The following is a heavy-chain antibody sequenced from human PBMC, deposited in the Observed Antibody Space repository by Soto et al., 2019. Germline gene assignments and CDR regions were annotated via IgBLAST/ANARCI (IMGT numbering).Heavy chain of an antibody. Sequence: GGSLRLSCAASGFTFSSYAMSWVRQAPGKGLEWVSAISGRGDNTYYADSVKGRFTISRDNSKNTLYLQMNSLRAEDTAVYYCATSRYSSSWYYFDYWGQGTLVTVSS. CDR3: ATSRYSSSWYYFDY. V-gene: IGHV3-23*01. D-gene: IGHD6-13*01. J-gene: IGHJ4*02. CDR1: GFTFSSYA. CDR2: ISGRGDNT.